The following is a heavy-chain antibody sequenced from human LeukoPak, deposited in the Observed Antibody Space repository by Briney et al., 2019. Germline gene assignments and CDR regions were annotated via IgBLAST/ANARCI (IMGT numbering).Heavy chain of an antibody. CDR2: IRSKANSYAT. D-gene: IGHD5-12*01. J-gene: IGHJ6*03. Sequence: GGSLRLSCAASGFTFSGSAMHWVRQASGQGLEWVGRIRSKANSYATAYAASVKGRFTISRDDSKNTAYLQMNSLKTEDTAVYCCTVATTLGAYYYYYMDVWGKGTTVTISS. CDR3: TVATTLGAYYYYYMDV. CDR1: GFTFSGSA. V-gene: IGHV3-73*01.